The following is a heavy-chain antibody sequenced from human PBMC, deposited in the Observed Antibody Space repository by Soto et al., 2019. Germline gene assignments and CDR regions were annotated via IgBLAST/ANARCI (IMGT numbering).Heavy chain of an antibody. V-gene: IGHV1-3*01. D-gene: IGHD2-21*02. CDR3: ARSIVVVTALDY. Sequence: ASVKVSSKASGYTFTCNAMRWVRQAPGQRLEWMGWINAGNGNTKYSQKFQGRVTITRDTSASTAYMELSSLRSEDTAVYYCARSIVVVTALDYWGQGTLVTVSS. CDR2: INAGNGNT. CDR1: GYTFTCNA. J-gene: IGHJ4*02.